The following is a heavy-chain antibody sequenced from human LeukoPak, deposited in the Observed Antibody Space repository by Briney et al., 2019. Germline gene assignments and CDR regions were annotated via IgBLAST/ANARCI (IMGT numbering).Heavy chain of an antibody. CDR3: ARGQLPNYYYYMDV. CDR1: GGTFSSYA. J-gene: IGHJ6*03. D-gene: IGHD6-6*01. V-gene: IGHV1-8*03. Sequence: GASVKVSCKASGGTFSSYAISWVRQAPGQGLEWMGWMNPNSGNTGYAQKFQGRVTITRNTSISTAYMELSSLRSEDTAVYYCARGQLPNYYYYMDVWGKGTTVTVSS. CDR2: MNPNSGNT.